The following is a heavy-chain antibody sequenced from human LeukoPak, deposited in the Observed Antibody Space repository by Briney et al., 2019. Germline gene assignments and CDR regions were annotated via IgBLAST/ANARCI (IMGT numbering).Heavy chain of an antibody. J-gene: IGHJ4*02. CDR1: GFTFSDYY. D-gene: IGHD6-19*01. Sequence: GGSLRLSCAASGFTFSDYYTSWIRQAPGKGLEWVSYSSSGGSAIYYADSVKGRFTISRDNAKSSVYLQMNSLRAEDTAVYYCATTRYSSASYSVYWGQGTLVTVSS. V-gene: IGHV3-11*04. CDR2: SSSGGSAI. CDR3: ATTRYSSASYSVY.